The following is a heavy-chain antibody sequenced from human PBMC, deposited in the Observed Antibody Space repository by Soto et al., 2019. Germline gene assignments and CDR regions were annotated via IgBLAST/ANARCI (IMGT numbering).Heavy chain of an antibody. J-gene: IGHJ4*02. V-gene: IGHV4-31*03. D-gene: IGHD4-4*01. CDR3: SRGLQYPTSDY. Sequence: PSETLSLTCTVSGGSISSGGYYWSWIRQHPGKGLEWIGYIYYSGITYYNPSLKSRVTISVDTSKNQFSLKLSAVTAADTAVPYCSRGLQYPTSDYWGQGTLVTVSS. CDR2: IYYSGIT. CDR1: GGSISSGGYY.